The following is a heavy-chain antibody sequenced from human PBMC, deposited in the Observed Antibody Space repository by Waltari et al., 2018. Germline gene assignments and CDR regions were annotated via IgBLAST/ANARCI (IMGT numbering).Heavy chain of an antibody. CDR1: GLPFRSSV. Sequence: EMQLVESGGGLVQPGGSLRRSFEAYGLPFRSSVMNCVRQAPGKGLESVSAITHNGETTFYTNFVRGRYTISRDNSKNTLFLQMGSLRVEDSAIYYCAREDSTGTADLWGQGTLVAVSS. CDR3: AREDSTGTADL. CDR2: ITHNGETT. J-gene: IGHJ5*02. V-gene: IGHV3-64*01. D-gene: IGHD6-13*01.